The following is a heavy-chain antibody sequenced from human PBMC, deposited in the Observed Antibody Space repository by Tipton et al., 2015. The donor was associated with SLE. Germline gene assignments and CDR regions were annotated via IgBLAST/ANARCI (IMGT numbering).Heavy chain of an antibody. CDR1: GFNFGVYW. CDR3: TAWLLPDYYFDY. Sequence: SLRLSCVASGFNFGVYWMHWVRQAPGKGLEWVALFSYNGNSKYYADSGKGRFTISRDNSKNTVYLQMNSLRAEDTAVYYCTAWLLPDYYFDYWGQGTLVTVSS. J-gene: IGHJ4*02. CDR2: FSYNGNSK. V-gene: IGHV3-30*03. D-gene: IGHD3-22*01.